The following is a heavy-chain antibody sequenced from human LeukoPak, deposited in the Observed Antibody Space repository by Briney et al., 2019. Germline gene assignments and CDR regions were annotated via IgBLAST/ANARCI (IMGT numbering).Heavy chain of an antibody. Sequence: GASVKVSCKASGYTFTSYGISWVRQAPGQGLEWMGGIIPIFGTANYAQKFQGRVTITADKSTSTAYMELSSLRSEDTAVYYCARGSPQGSGWYPYDYWGQGTLVTVSS. V-gene: IGHV1-69*06. D-gene: IGHD6-19*01. J-gene: IGHJ4*02. CDR3: ARGSPQGSGWYPYDY. CDR1: GYTFTSYG. CDR2: IIPIFGTA.